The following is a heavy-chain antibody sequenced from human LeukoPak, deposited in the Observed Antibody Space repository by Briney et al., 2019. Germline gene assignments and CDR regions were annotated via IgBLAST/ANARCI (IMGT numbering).Heavy chain of an antibody. CDR1: GFTFSSYW. V-gene: IGHV3-30*03. J-gene: IGHJ6*02. CDR2: ISNDGNNK. Sequence: GGSLRLSCAASGFTFSSYWMSWVRQAPGKGLEWVAVISNDGNNKYYGDSVKGRFTISRDNSKNTLYLLMNSLRVDDTALYYCARGQYCSGTSCYGYYYYYNMDVWGQGTTVTVSS. CDR3: ARGQYCSGTSCYGYYYYYNMDV. D-gene: IGHD2-2*01.